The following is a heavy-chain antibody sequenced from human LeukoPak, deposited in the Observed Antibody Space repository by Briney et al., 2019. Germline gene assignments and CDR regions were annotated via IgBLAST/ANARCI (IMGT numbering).Heavy chain of an antibody. CDR3: AKADEGYSSSWYHVYYYMDV. Sequence: PGGSLRLSCAASGFTFSSYAMSWVRQAPGKGLEWVSAISGSGGSTYYADSVKGRFTISRDNSKNTLYLQMNSLRAEDTAVYYCAKADEGYSSSWYHVYYYMDVWGKGTTVTVSS. D-gene: IGHD6-13*01. CDR2: ISGSGGST. V-gene: IGHV3-23*01. J-gene: IGHJ6*03. CDR1: GFTFSSYA.